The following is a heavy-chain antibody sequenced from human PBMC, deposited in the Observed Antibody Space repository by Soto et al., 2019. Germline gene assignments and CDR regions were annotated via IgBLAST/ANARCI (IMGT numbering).Heavy chain of an antibody. J-gene: IGHJ4*02. D-gene: IGHD5-12*01. CDR2: ISYDGRHQ. CDR3: VRELDIPPDYYFDY. CDR1: GFTFGSYG. Sequence: QVRLVESGGDLVQPGRSLRLSCAASGFTFGSYGMHWVRQAPGKGLEWVAMISYDGRHQYYADSVKGRFTISRDNFKDTLYLQMNGLTPEDKAIYFCVRELDIPPDYYFDYWGQGNLVTVSS. V-gene: IGHV3-30*03.